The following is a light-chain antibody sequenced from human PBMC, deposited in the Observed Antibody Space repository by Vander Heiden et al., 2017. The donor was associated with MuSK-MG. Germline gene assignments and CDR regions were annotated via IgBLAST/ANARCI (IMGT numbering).Light chain of an antibody. Sequence: QSVLTQPPSVSGAPGQRVTISCTRSSSNIGANYDVHWYQQLPGTAPKLLIYGNSNRPSGVPDRFSGSKSGTSASLAITGLQAEDEADYYCQSYDSSPSAYVFGTGTKVTVL. CDR1: SSNIGANYD. CDR3: QSYDSSPSAYV. J-gene: IGLJ1*01. V-gene: IGLV1-40*01. CDR2: GNS.